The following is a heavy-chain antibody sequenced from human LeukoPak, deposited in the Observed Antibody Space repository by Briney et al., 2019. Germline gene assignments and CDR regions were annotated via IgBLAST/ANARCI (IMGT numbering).Heavy chain of an antibody. CDR2: INHSGST. CDR3: ARASVYYDFWSGYSTFDY. Sequence: SETLSLTCAVSGGSISSSNWWSWVRQPPGKGLEWIGEINHSGSTNYNPSLKSRVTISVDTSKNQFSLKLSSVTAADTAVYYCARASVYYDFWSGYSTFDYWGQGTLVTVSS. D-gene: IGHD3-3*01. V-gene: IGHV4-4*02. J-gene: IGHJ4*02. CDR1: GGSISSSNW.